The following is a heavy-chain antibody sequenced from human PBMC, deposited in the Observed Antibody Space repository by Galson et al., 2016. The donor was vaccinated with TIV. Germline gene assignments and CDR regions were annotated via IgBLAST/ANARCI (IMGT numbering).Heavy chain of an antibody. CDR2: TNVDGSST. CDR3: VRGGLETFDY. CDR1: GFTFSKYW. J-gene: IGHJ4*01. V-gene: IGHV3-74*01. D-gene: IGHD3/OR15-3a*01. Sequence: SLRLSCAASGFTFSKYWMHWVRQAPEKGLVWISRTNVDGSSTSYADSVKGRVTISRDNARNTLDLLMNSLRVEDTAVYYCVRGGLETFDYWGHGTLVTVSS.